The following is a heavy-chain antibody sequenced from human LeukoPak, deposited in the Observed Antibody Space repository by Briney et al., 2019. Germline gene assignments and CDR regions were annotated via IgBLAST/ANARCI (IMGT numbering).Heavy chain of an antibody. D-gene: IGHD1-26*01. CDR2: ISYDGSNK. CDR3: ASGSYFDY. CDR1: GFTFSSYA. Sequence: GGSLRLSCAASGFTFSSYAMHWVRQAPGKGLEWVAVISYDGSNKYYADSVKGRFTISRDNAKNSLYLQMNSLRAEDTAVYYCASGSYFDYWGQGTLVTVSS. V-gene: IGHV3-30-3*01. J-gene: IGHJ4*02.